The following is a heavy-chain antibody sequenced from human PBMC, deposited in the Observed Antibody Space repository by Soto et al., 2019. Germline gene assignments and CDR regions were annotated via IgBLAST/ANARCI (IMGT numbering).Heavy chain of an antibody. CDR3: ATSYGSGYRAFDS. D-gene: IGHD3-10*01. CDR1: GDTFNFYS. J-gene: IGHJ4*02. CDR2: INPILSMS. Sequence: QVQLVQSGADVQRPGSSVRVSCKASGDTFNFYSINWVRQAPGLGLQWMGRINPILSMSNYAPRFQGRVTXTXDXXTSTAYMELSSLRSEDTAMYYWATSYGSGYRAFDSWGQGALVTVSS. V-gene: IGHV1-69*02.